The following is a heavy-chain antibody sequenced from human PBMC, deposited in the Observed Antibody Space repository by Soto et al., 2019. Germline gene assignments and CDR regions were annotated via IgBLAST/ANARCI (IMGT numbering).Heavy chain of an antibody. V-gene: IGHV3-23*01. D-gene: IGHD3-16*01. J-gene: IGHJ3*02. CDR2: ISGSGGRT. Sequence: GGSLRLSCVASGFPFSSYAMSWVRQTPGKGPEWVSGISGSGGRTHYADSVRGRFTISRDNSNNTLSLQMHILRVEDTAVYFCAKGGYYSLFDIWGQGTMVTVSS. CDR3: AKGGYYSLFDI. CDR1: GFPFSSYA.